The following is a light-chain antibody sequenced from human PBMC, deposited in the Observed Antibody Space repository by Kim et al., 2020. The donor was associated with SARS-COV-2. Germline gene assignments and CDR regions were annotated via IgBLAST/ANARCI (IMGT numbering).Light chain of an antibody. CDR2: GAS. Sequence: EIVMTQSPATLSLSPGERATLSCRASQSVKNNLAWYQQKPGQAPRLLMYGASTRATDIPARFSASGSGTEFTLTISSLQSEDFAVYYCQQYNNWPPAYTFGQGTKLEI. CDR3: QQYNNWPPAYT. CDR1: QSVKNN. V-gene: IGKV3-15*01. J-gene: IGKJ2*01.